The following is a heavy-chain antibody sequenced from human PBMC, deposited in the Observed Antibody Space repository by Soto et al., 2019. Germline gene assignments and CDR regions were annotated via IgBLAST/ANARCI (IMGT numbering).Heavy chain of an antibody. CDR1: GGSISSYY. Sequence: PSETLSLTCTVSGGSISSYYWSWIRQPPGKGLEWIGYIYYSGSTNYNPSLKSRVTISVDTSKNQFSLKLSSVTAADTAVYYCGRQGVAGGGDYWGQGTLVTVSS. J-gene: IGHJ4*02. V-gene: IGHV4-59*01. CDR2: IYYSGST. D-gene: IGHD6-19*01. CDR3: GRQGVAGGGDY.